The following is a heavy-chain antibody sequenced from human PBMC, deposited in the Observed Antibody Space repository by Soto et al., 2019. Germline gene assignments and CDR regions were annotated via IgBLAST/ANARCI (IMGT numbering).Heavy chain of an antibody. V-gene: IGHV1-2*02. D-gene: IGHD3-22*01. J-gene: IGHJ4*02. CDR2: INPNSGGT. Sequence: VASVKVSCKASGYTFTGYYMHWVRQAPGQGLEWMGWINPNSGGTNYAQKFQGRVTMTRDTSISTAYMELSRLRSDDTAVYYCARDLGARSTMIVVVIFDYWGQGTLVTVSS. CDR3: ARDLGARSTMIVVVIFDY. CDR1: GYTFTGYY.